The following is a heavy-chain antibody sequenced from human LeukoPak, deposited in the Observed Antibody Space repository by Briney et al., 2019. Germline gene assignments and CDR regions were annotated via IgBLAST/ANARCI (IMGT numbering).Heavy chain of an antibody. V-gene: IGHV3-11*05. D-gene: IGHD5-18*01. Sequence: GGSLRLSCAVSGFTFSSYWMSWVRQAPGKGLEWVSYTSSSSSHTNYADSVKGRFTISRDNAKNSLFLQMNSLRAEDTAVYYCARAASRGYSYGFDYWGQGTLVTVSS. CDR1: GFTFSSYW. CDR3: ARAASRGYSYGFDY. J-gene: IGHJ4*02. CDR2: TSSSSSHT.